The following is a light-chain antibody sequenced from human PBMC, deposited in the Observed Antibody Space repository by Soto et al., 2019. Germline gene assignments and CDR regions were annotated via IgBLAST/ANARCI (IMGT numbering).Light chain of an antibody. CDR1: NSDVGAYNY. CDR3: SSHTRRSTLV. J-gene: IGLJ3*02. CDR2: EVS. V-gene: IGLV2-14*01. Sequence: QSALTQPASVSGSPGQSITISCTGTNSDVGAYNYVSWYQQHPGKVHKLMIYEVSNRPSGVSNRFSASKSGNTASLTISGLLAEDEADYYCSSHTRRSTLVFGGGTKLTVL.